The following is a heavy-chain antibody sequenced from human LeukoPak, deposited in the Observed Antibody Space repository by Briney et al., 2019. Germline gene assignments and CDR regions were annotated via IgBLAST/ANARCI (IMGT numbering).Heavy chain of an antibody. Sequence: SETLSLTCTVSGVSIGNYYWSWIRQPPGKGLEWIGYIYYSGSTNYNPSLKSRVTISVDTSKNQFSLKLSSVTAADTAVYYCARLDYGSGSYPFDYWGQGTLVIVSS. V-gene: IGHV4-59*08. D-gene: IGHD3-10*01. CDR1: GVSIGNYY. J-gene: IGHJ4*02. CDR2: IYYSGST. CDR3: ARLDYGSGSYPFDY.